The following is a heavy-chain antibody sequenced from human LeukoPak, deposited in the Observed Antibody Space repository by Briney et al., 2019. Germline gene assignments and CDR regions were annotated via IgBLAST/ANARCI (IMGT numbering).Heavy chain of an antibody. CDR3: AREWDQGYYDSSGYWLSYGMDV. V-gene: IGHV3-66*01. D-gene: IGHD3-22*01. CDR1: GFTVSSNY. CDR2: IYRVGST. J-gene: IGHJ6*02. Sequence: GGSLRLSCAASGFTVSSNYMSWVRQAPGKGLEWVSIIYRVGSTFYADSVEGRFTISRDNSKNTLYLQMNSLRAEDTAVYYCAREWDQGYYDSSGYWLSYGMDVWGQGTTVTVSS.